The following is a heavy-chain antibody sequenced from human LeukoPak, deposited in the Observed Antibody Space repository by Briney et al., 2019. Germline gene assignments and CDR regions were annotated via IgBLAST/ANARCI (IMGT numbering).Heavy chain of an antibody. V-gene: IGHV4-34*01. Sequence: SETLSLTCTVSRGSISSYYWSWIRQPPGKGLEWIGEINHSGSTNYNPSLKSRVTISVDTSKNQFSLKLSSVTAADTAVYYCARGSGSYSLYYFDYWGQGTLVTVSS. D-gene: IGHD1-26*01. CDR2: INHSGST. CDR3: ARGSGSYSLYYFDY. J-gene: IGHJ4*02. CDR1: RGSISSYY.